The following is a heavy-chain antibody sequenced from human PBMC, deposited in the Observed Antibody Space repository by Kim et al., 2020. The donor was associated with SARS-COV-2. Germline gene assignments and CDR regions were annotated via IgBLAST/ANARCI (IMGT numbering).Heavy chain of an antibody. Sequence: AAVNVSCKASGYTFSSYAMHWVRHAPGQRLEWMGWINAGNGNTEYSQKFQDRVTINRDTSASTAYMELSSLRSEDTAVYYCASAGPDSSDDAFDIWGQGTLVTVSS. CDR1: GYTFSSYA. CDR3: ASAGPDSSDDAFDI. D-gene: IGHD3-22*01. J-gene: IGHJ3*02. V-gene: IGHV1-3*01. CDR2: INAGNGNT.